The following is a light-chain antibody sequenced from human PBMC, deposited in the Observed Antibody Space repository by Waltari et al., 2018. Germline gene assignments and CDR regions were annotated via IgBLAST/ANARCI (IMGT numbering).Light chain of an antibody. CDR2: GHN. V-gene: IGLV1-40*01. Sequence: QSVLTQPPSVSGAPGQSIPISYTGSSSNIGAGYDVHWYQHLPGTAPKLLIYGHNKRPSGVPDRFSGSKSGTSASLAITGLQAEDEADYYCQSYDSSVSAWVFGGGTKLTVV. CDR3: QSYDSSVSAWV. J-gene: IGLJ3*02. CDR1: SSNIGAGYD.